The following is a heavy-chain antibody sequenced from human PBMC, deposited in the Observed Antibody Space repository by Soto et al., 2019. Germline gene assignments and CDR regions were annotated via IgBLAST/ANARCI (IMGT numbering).Heavy chain of an antibody. CDR3: ARALEYSSSSNYYYYGMDV. J-gene: IGHJ6*02. Sequence: GGSLRLSCAASGFTFSNYWMSCVRQAPGKGPEWVANIKKDGSEKYYVDSVKGRFTISRDNAKNSLYLQMNSLRAEDTAVYYCARALEYSSSSNYYYYGMDVWGQGTTVTVSS. D-gene: IGHD6-6*01. CDR2: IKKDGSEK. CDR1: GFTFSNYW. V-gene: IGHV3-7*02.